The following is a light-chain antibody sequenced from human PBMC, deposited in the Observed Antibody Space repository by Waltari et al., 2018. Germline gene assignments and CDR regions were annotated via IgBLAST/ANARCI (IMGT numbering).Light chain of an antibody. CDR3: QQINSFPWT. J-gene: IGKJ1*01. CDR2: AAS. Sequence: IQLTQSPSSLSASVGDRVTITCRASQGIADYVAWYQQKPGQAPILLIYAASTLHNEVPSRFSGSGSGTDFTLTIDSLQPEDLGTYHWQQINSFPWTFGQGTKVEIK. CDR1: QGIADY. V-gene: IGKV1-9*01.